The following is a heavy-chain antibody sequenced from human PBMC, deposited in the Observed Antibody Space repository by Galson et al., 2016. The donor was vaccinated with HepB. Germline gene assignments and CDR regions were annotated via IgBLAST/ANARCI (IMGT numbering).Heavy chain of an antibody. Sequence: SVKVSCKASGDTFSTYAISWVRQAPGEGLEWMGGIIPRFGTPNYAQRFQGRVTITADISTRTAYMELSSLISEDTALYFCARTYYYDTSGYYPRYNWFDPWGRGTQVTVSS. V-gene: IGHV1-69*06. CDR3: ARTYYYDTSGYYPRYNWFDP. CDR1: GDTFSTYA. J-gene: IGHJ5*02. CDR2: IIPRFGTP. D-gene: IGHD3-22*01.